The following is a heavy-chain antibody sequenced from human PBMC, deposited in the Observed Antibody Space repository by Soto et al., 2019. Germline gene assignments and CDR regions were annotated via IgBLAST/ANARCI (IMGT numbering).Heavy chain of an antibody. J-gene: IGHJ3*01. CDR2: ISSNSSTI. CDR3: ARIKLVEWYCNNVDVYEMDV. V-gene: IGHV3-48*02. Sequence: GGSLRLSCAASGFTFSSYSMNWVRQAPGKGLEWVSYISSNSSTIYYADSVEGRFTVSRDNARNSVSLQMDSLRDGDAAVYYCARIKLVEWYCNNVDVYEMDVWGQGTLVIVSS. D-gene: IGHD3-3*01. CDR1: GFTFSSYS.